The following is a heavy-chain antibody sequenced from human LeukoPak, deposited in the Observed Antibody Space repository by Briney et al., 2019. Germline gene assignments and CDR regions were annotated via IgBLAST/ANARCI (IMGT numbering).Heavy chain of an antibody. J-gene: IGHJ6*03. V-gene: IGHV1-3*01. CDR2: INAGNGNT. CDR3: ARDIFDFWSGTSKWGTAPGEYMDV. D-gene: IGHD3-3*01. Sequence: ASVKVSCKASGYTFTSYAMHWVRQDPGQRLEWMGWINAGNGNTKYSQKFQGRVTITRDTSASTAYMELSSLRSEDTAVYYCARDIFDFWSGTSKWGTAPGEYMDVWGKGTTVTVSS. CDR1: GYTFTSYA.